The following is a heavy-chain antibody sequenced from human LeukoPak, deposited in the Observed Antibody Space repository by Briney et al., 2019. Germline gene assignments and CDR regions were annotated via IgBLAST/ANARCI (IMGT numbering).Heavy chain of an antibody. CDR2: IYYSGIT. J-gene: IGHJ4*02. V-gene: IGHV4-39*01. CDR3: ARSYYYDYRQIDY. Sequence: SETLSLTCTVSGDSISTSSFYWGWVRQPPGKGLEWLGSIYYSGITHYNPSLKSRVTISVDTSKNQFSLHLYSVTAADTAVFYCARSYYYDYRQIDYWGQGTLVTVSS. CDR1: GDSISTSSFY. D-gene: IGHD3-22*01.